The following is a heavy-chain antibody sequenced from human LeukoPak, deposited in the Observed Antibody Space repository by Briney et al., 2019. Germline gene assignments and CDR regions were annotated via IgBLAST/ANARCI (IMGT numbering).Heavy chain of an antibody. V-gene: IGHV3-21*01. CDR3: ARGGRGYTYFDY. CDR1: GFTFSSYA. CDR2: ISSSSSYI. J-gene: IGHJ4*02. D-gene: IGHD5-18*01. Sequence: GGSLRLSCAASGFTFSSYALSWVRQAPGKGLEWVSSISSSSSYIYYADSVKGRFTISRDNAKNSLYLQMNSLRAEDTAVYYCARGGRGYTYFDYWGQGTLVTVSS.